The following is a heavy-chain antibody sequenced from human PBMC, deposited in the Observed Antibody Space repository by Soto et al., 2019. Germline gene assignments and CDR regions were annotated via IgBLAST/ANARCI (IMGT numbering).Heavy chain of an antibody. CDR3: ARHRYSYGVYYFDY. Sequence: SETLSLTCIVSGGSISNYYWSWIRQPPGKGLEWIRYIYYSGSTNYNPSLTSRVTISVDTSKNQFSLKLSSVTAADTAVYYCARHRYSYGVYYFDYWGQGTQVTVSS. V-gene: IGHV4-59*08. D-gene: IGHD5-18*01. CDR1: GGSISNYY. CDR2: IYYSGST. J-gene: IGHJ4*02.